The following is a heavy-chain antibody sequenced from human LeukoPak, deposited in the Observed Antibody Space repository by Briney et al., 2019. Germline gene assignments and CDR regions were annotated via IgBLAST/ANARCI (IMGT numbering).Heavy chain of an antibody. V-gene: IGHV4-28*01. D-gene: IGHD6-13*01. CDR2: IYYSGST. CDR1: GYSISSSNW. CDR3: ARTPSRGDFDY. J-gene: IGHJ4*02. Sequence: KASETLSLTCAVSGYSISSSNWWGWIRQPPGKVLEWIGYIYYSGSTYYNPSLKSRVTMSVDTSKNQFSLKLSSVTAVDTAVYYCARTPSRGDFDYWGQGTLVTVSS.